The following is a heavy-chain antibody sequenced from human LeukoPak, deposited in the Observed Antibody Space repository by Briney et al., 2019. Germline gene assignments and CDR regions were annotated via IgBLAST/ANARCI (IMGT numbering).Heavy chain of an antibody. Sequence: SETLSLTCTVSGSSISSYYWSWIRQPPGKGLEWIGYIYYSGSTNYNPTLKSRVTISVDTSKNQFSLKLSSVTAADTAVYYCARGTVLSSRYYYGSGSPHYYYYMDVWGKGTTVTVSS. J-gene: IGHJ6*03. D-gene: IGHD3-10*01. V-gene: IGHV4-59*12. CDR1: GSSISSYY. CDR3: ARGTVLSSRYYYGSGSPHYYYYMDV. CDR2: IYYSGST.